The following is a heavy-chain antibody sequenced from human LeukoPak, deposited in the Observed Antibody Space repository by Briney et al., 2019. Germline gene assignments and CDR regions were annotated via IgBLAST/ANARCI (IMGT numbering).Heavy chain of an antibody. V-gene: IGHV5-10-1*01. CDR2: IDPSDSYN. CDR1: GCRLTRYW. D-gene: IGHD3-10*01. J-gene: IGHJ3*02. CDR3: ASLRVRGVIGAFDI. Sequence: GESLQISCKGSGCRLTRYWISWVRQMPGKGLEWMGRIDPSDSYNNYRPSFQGHVTISADKSISTAYLQSSSLKASDTAMYYCASLRVRGVIGAFDIWGQGTMVTVSS.